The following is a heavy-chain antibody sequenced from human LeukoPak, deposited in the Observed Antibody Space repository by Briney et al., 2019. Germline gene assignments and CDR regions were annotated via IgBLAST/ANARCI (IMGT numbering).Heavy chain of an antibody. CDR1: GGSISSYY. Sequence: SETLSLTCTVSGGSISSYYWSWIRQPPGKGLEWIGYIYYSGSTNYNPSLKSRVTISVDTSKNQFSLKLSSVTAADTAAYYCARTPSSRPTLAFDIWGQGTMVTVSS. V-gene: IGHV4-59*01. D-gene: IGHD4-17*01. CDR3: ARTPSSRPTLAFDI. CDR2: IYYSGST. J-gene: IGHJ3*02.